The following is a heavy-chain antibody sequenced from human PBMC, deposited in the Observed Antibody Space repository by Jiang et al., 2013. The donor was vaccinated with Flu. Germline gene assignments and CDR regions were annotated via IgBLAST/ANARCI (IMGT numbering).Heavy chain of an antibody. J-gene: IGHJ6*01. D-gene: IGHD2-15*01. Sequence: VQLVESGGGLIHPGGSLRLSCAASGFTVSRNYMSWVRQAPGKGLEWVAVVYSDGSTYYAASVRGRFTVSRDNSKNTLYLHMSSLRAEDTAVYYCSSCSMDNYYYGLD. CDR2: VYSDGST. CDR3: SSCSMDNYYYGLD. CDR1: GFTVSRNY. V-gene: IGHV3-53*01.